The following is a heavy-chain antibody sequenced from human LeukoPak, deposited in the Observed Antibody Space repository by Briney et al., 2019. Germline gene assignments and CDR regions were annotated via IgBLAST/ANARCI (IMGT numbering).Heavy chain of an antibody. J-gene: IGHJ2*01. CDR3: AKVRSSMARGPHYWVFDL. V-gene: IGHV3-23*01. Sequence: PGGSLRLSCATSGFTLSSYGMSWVRQAPGKGLEWISAISAGGDSTYYADSVRGRFTISKDESKTTLFLQMNSLRAEDTAVYFCAKVRSSMARGPHYWVFDLWGRGTLVTVSS. D-gene: IGHD3-10*01. CDR2: ISAGGDST. CDR1: GFTLSSYG.